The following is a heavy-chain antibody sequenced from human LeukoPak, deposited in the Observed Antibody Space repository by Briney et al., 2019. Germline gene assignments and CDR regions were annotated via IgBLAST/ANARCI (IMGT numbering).Heavy chain of an antibody. V-gene: IGHV1-2*02. CDR1: GYTFTSYG. CDR2: INPNRGGT. J-gene: IGHJ3*02. CDR3: ARDESSSRSNAYDM. D-gene: IGHD6-6*01. Sequence: GASVKVSCKASGYTFTSYGISWVRQAPGQGLEWMGWINPNRGGTNFAQKFQGRVTMTSDTSINTAYMELDRLRSDDTAVYYCARDESSSRSNAYDMWGQGTMVTVSS.